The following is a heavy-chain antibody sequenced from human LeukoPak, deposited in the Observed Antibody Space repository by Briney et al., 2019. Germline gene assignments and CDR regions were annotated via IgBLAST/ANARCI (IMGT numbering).Heavy chain of an antibody. CDR3: AREAGYSYGGLYYYYGMDV. Sequence: SETLSLTCTVSGGSVSSGSYYWSWIRQPPGKGLEWIGYIYYSGSTNYNPSLKSRVTISVGTSKNQFSLKLSSVTAADTAVYYCAREAGYSYGGLYYYYGMDVWGQGTLVTVSS. V-gene: IGHV4-61*01. J-gene: IGHJ6*02. CDR1: GGSVSSGSYY. CDR2: IYYSGST. D-gene: IGHD5-18*01.